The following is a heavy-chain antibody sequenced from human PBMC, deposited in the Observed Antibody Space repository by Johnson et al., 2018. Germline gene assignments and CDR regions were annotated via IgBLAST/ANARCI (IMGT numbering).Heavy chain of an antibody. V-gene: IGHV3-23*01. J-gene: IGHJ1*01. CDR1: GFTFSSYA. CDR3: AKDREQWLVMSRAEYFQH. CDR2: ISGSGGST. D-gene: IGHD6-19*01. Sequence: VQLQESGGGLVQPGGSLRLSCAASGFTFSSYAMSWVRQAPGKGLEWVSAISGSGGSTYYADSVKGRFTISRDNSKNTLYLQMNSLRAEDTAVYYCAKDREQWLVMSRAEYFQHWGQGTLVTVSS.